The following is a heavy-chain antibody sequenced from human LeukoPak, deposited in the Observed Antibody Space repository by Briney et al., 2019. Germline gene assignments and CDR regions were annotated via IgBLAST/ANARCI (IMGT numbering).Heavy chain of an antibody. D-gene: IGHD6-19*01. J-gene: IGHJ4*02. CDR3: ARGRGTGWYYFDY. Sequence: ASVKVSCKASGYTFTGYYMHWVRQAPGQGLEWMGWINPNSGGTNYAQKFQGRVTMTRDTSISTAYMELSRLRSDDTAVYYCARGRGTGWYYFDYWGQGTLVTVSS. CDR1: GYTFTGYY. CDR2: INPNSGGT. V-gene: IGHV1-2*02.